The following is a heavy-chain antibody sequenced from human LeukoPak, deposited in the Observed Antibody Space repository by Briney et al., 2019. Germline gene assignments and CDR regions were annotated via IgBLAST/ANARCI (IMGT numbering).Heavy chain of an antibody. D-gene: IGHD1-26*01. Sequence: PGGSLRLSCAASGFTVSNYAMNWVRQAPGKGLEWVSFISSSSSTIYYADSVKGRFTISRDNAKNSLYLQMNSLRAEDTAVYYCARDRGGSYSAIDYWGQGTLVTVSS. CDR1: GFTVSNYA. CDR2: ISSSSSTI. J-gene: IGHJ4*02. CDR3: ARDRGGSYSAIDY. V-gene: IGHV3-48*04.